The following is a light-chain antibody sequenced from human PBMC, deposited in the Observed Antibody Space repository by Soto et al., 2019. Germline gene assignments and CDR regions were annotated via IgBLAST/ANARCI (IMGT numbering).Light chain of an antibody. V-gene: IGKV3-11*01. CDR2: DAY. Sequence: EVVLTQSPVTLSLSPGEIATLSCRASQSFRGLLAWYQQKPGQAPRLLIYDAYNRATGIPPRFSGSGSGTDFTLTISSLEPEDSAVYYCQQRHMWPITFGQGTRLEN. J-gene: IGKJ5*01. CDR3: QQRHMWPIT. CDR1: QSFRGL.